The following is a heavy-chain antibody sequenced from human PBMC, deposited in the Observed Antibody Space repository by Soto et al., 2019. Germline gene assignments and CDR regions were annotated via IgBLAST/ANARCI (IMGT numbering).Heavy chain of an antibody. CDR2: IYYSGST. V-gene: IGHV4-31*03. J-gene: IGHJ2*01. CDR3: ARDAPYGDHPYWYFDL. D-gene: IGHD4-17*01. Sequence: QVQLQESGPGLVKPSQTLSLTCTVSGGSISSGGYYWSWIRQHPGKGLEWIGYIYYSGSTYYNPSLTSRVTISVDTSKHQFSLKLSSVTAADTAVYYCARDAPYGDHPYWYFDLWGRGTLVTVSS. CDR1: GGSISSGGYY.